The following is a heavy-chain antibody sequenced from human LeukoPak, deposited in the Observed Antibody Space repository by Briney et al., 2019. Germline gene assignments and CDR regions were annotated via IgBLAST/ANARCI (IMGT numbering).Heavy chain of an antibody. J-gene: IGHJ4*02. CDR3: TTDLVTMVRGVYYYFDY. CDR2: IRYDGSNK. Sequence: PGGSLRLSCAASGFTFSSYGMHWVRQAPGKGLEWVAFIRYDGSNKYYADSVKGRFTISRDNSKNTLYLQMNSLRAEDTAVYYCTTDLVTMVRGVYYYFDYWGQGTLVTVSS. CDR1: GFTFSSYG. D-gene: IGHD3-10*01. V-gene: IGHV3-30*02.